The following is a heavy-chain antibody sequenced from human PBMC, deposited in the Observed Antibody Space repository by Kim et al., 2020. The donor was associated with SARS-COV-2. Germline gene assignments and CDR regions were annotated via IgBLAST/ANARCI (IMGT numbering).Heavy chain of an antibody. CDR2: IYVSGTT. Sequence: SETLSLTCSVSGDSISSGGYYWSWIRQAAGQGLEWIGRIYVSGTTIYNPSLKSRVTMSIDTSKNQVSLKLKSVTAADTAVFYCARAREGSFGWGTYSAYPGMDVWGEGTTVTVSS. V-gene: IGHV4-61*02. J-gene: IGHJ6*04. CDR1: GDSISSGGYY. D-gene: IGHD3-10*01. CDR3: ARAREGSFGWGTYSAYPGMDV.